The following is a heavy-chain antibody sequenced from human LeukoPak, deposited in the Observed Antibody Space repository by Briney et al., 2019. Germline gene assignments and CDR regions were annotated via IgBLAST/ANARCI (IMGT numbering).Heavy chain of an antibody. CDR1: GGTFSSYA. CDR3: ARDLTDGTTRWALDI. V-gene: IGHV1-69*05. Sequence: GSSVKVSCKASGGTFSSYAISWVRQAPGQGLEWMGRIIPIFGTANYAQKFQGRVTITTDESTSTAYMELSSLRSEDTAVYYCARDLTDGTTRWALDIWGQGTMVTVSS. J-gene: IGHJ3*02. D-gene: IGHD1/OR15-1a*01. CDR2: IIPIFGTA.